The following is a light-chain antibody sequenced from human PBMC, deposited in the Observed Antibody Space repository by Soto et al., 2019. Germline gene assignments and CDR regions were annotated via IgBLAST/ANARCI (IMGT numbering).Light chain of an antibody. CDR1: QSVRSSY. V-gene: IGKV3-20*01. CDR2: GAS. Sequence: EIVLTQSPGTLSLSPGERATLSCRASQSVRSSYLAWYQQKPGQAPRLLIYGASSRATGIPDRFSGSGSGTDFTLTISRLEPEDFAVYYCQQYGSSAITFGQGTRLAIK. J-gene: IGKJ5*01. CDR3: QQYGSSAIT.